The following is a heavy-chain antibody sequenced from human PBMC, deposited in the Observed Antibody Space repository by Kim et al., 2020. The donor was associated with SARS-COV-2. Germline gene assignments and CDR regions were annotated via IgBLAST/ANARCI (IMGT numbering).Heavy chain of an antibody. CDR3: ARDIVRSCGGDCYSGFDY. CDR2: ISYDGSNK. Sequence: GGSLRLSCAASGFTFSSYAMHWVRQAPGKGLEWVAVISYDGSNKYYADSVKGRFTISRDNSKNTLYLQMNSLRAEDTAVYYCARDIVRSCGGDCYSGFDYWGQGTLVTVSS. V-gene: IGHV3-30*04. D-gene: IGHD2-21*02. CDR1: GFTFSSYA. J-gene: IGHJ4*02.